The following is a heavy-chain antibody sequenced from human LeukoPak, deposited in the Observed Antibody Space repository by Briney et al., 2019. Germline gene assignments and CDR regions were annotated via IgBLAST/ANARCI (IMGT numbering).Heavy chain of an antibody. CDR1: GGSFSSEA. V-gene: IGHV1-69*05. D-gene: IGHD2-15*01. Sequence: GASVKVSCKAFGGSFSSEAISWVRQAPGQGLEWMGGIIPIFGTANSAQKFQGRVTITTDESTSTAYVEVSSLRSEDTAVYYCGRKAGDCGGGSCYSIDYWGQGTLVTVSS. CDR3: GRKAGDCGGGSCYSIDY. CDR2: IIPIFGTA. J-gene: IGHJ4*02.